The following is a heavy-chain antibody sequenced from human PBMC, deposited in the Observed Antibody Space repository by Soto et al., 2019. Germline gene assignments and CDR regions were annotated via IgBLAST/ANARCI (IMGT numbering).Heavy chain of an antibody. CDR3: ARQNYCSSTSCYDAFDI. J-gene: IGHJ3*02. D-gene: IGHD2-2*01. Sequence: ASVKVSCKASVYTFTGYYMHWVRQAPGQGLEWMGWINPNRGGTNYAQKFQGWVTMTRDTSISTAYMELSRLRSDDTAVYYCARQNYCSSTSCYDAFDIWGQGTMVTVSS. V-gene: IGHV1-2*04. CDR1: VYTFTGYY. CDR2: INPNRGGT.